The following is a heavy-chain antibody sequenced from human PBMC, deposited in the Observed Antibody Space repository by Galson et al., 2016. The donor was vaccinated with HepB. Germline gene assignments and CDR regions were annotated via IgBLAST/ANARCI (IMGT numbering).Heavy chain of an antibody. CDR2: IYHTGST. V-gene: IGHV4-30-2*01. J-gene: IGHJ5*02. D-gene: IGHD5-12*01. Sequence: TLSLTCAVSSDSIGTGGYSWTWIRQPPGKGLEWIGYIYHTGSTYYNPSLNSRVTMSLDKSKNQFSLKLNSVTAADTAVYYCARAVTTKKLGRFYWFDPWGQGILVTVSS. CDR1: SDSIGTGGYS. CDR3: ARAVTTKKLGRFYWFDP.